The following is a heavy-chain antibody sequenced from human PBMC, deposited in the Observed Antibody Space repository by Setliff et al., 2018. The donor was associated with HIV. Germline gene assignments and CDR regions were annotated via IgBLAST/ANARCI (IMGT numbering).Heavy chain of an antibody. CDR2: ISGSGGNT. CDR3: ASSGSYGY. V-gene: IGHV3-23*01. Sequence: GGSLRLSCAAPGFTFSIHAMSWVRQAPGKGLEWVSAISGSGGNTYYADSVKGRFTVSRDNSKNTLYLQMNSLRAEDTAVYYCASSGSYGYWGQGTLVTVSS. J-gene: IGHJ4*02. CDR1: GFTFSIHA. D-gene: IGHD1-26*01.